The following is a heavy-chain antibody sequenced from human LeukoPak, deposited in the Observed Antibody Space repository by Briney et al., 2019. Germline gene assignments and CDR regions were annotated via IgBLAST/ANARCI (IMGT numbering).Heavy chain of an antibody. Sequence: GASVKVSCKVSGYTLTELSMHWVRQAPGKGLEWMGGFDPEDGETIYAQKFQGRVTMTEDTSTDTAYMELSSLRSEDTAVYYCARGPALQKGWVYDYWGQGTLVTVSP. CDR2: FDPEDGET. CDR1: GYTLTELS. CDR3: ARGPALQKGWVYDY. D-gene: IGHD2-2*01. V-gene: IGHV1-24*01. J-gene: IGHJ4*02.